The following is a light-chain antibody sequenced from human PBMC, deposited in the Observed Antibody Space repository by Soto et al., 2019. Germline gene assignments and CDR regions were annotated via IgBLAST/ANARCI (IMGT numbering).Light chain of an antibody. CDR2: DSN. CDR3: ASWDDSQNVVL. Sequence: QSVLTQPPSVSGAPGQRVTISCTGTSSNIGAGQDVHWYRQLPGAAPKFLISDSNNRASGVPDRFSVSKSGASASLAITGLRAEDEGDYFCASWDDSQNVVLFGGGTKLTVL. CDR1: SSNIGAGQD. V-gene: IGLV1-40*01. J-gene: IGLJ2*01.